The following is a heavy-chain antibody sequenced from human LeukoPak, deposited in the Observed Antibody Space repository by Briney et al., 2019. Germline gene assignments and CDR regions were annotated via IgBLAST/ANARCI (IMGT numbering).Heavy chain of an antibody. Sequence: SETLSLTCTVSDGSISHYYWTWIRQPPGKGLEWIGNINYSGSTNYNPSLKSRVTISVDTSKNQFSLKLSSVTAADTAVYYCARGIAAPHYFEYWGQGTLVTVSS. CDR1: DGSISHYY. D-gene: IGHD6-13*01. V-gene: IGHV4-59*01. CDR2: INYSGST. J-gene: IGHJ4*02. CDR3: ARGIAAPHYFEY.